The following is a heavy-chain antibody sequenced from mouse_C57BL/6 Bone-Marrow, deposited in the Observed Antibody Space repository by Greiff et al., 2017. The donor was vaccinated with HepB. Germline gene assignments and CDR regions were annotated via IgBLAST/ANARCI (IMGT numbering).Heavy chain of an antibody. V-gene: IGHV1-69*01. CDR1: GYTFTSYW. CDR2: IDPSDSYT. Sequence: QVQLQQPGAELVMPGASVKLSCKASGYTFTSYWMHWVKQRPGQGLEWIGEIDPSDSYTNYNQKFKGKSTLTVDKSSSTAYMQLSSLTSEDSAVYYCARPNYYGSSSYWYFDGWGTGTTVTVAS. J-gene: IGHJ1*03. CDR3: ARPNYYGSSSYWYFDG. D-gene: IGHD1-1*01.